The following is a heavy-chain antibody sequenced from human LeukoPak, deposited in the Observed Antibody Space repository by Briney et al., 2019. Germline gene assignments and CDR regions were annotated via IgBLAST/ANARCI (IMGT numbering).Heavy chain of an antibody. Sequence: GSLRLSCAASGFTVSSNYMSWVRQGPGKGLEWVLVIYSGGGTYHADSVKGRFTISRDNSTNTLYLQMTSLRAEDTAVYYCAREVLVGAMDHWGQRTQVTVSS. CDR3: AREVLVGAMDH. V-gene: IGHV3-53*01. D-gene: IGHD1-26*01. J-gene: IGHJ4*02. CDR2: IYSGGGT. CDR1: GFTVSSNY.